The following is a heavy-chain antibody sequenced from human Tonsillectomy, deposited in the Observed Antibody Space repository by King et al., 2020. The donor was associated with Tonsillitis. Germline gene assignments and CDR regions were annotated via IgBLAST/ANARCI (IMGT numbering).Heavy chain of an antibody. CDR1: GFTFSSYG. CDR3: ARESGYSYGSIKIVRAFDI. Sequence: VQLVQSGGGVVQPGRSLRLSCAASGFTFSSYGMHWVRQAPGKGLEWVAVIWYDGSNKYYADSVKGRFTISRDNSKNTLYLQMNSLRAEDTAVYYCARESGYSYGSIKIVRAFDIWGQGTMVTVSS. J-gene: IGHJ3*02. V-gene: IGHV3-33*01. CDR2: IWYDGSNK. D-gene: IGHD5-18*01.